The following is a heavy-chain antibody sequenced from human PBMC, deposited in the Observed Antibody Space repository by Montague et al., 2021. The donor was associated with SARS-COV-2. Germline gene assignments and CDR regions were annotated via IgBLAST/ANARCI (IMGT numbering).Heavy chain of an antibody. CDR1: GFTFSTYD. CDR3: ARERGPGVYCSGATCTNYYYYYGLDV. Sequence: SLRLSCAASGFTFSTYDMNWVRQAPGKGLEWVAVLSNDANNAYYADSVKGRFTISRDTSKNTLYLQMNSLRAEDTAVNYCARERGPGVYCSGATCTNYYYYYGLDVWGQGTTVTVSS. V-gene: IGHV3-30-3*01. J-gene: IGHJ6*02. CDR2: LSNDANNA. D-gene: IGHD2-15*01.